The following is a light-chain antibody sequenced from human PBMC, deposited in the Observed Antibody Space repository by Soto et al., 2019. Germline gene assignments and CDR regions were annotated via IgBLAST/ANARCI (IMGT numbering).Light chain of an antibody. J-gene: IGLJ1*01. CDR3: SSYTSNITPYV. CDR2: HVT. Sequence: QAASMSGSPGQSITISCTGTSSDVGGYNFVSWYQQHPGKAPKLMIYHVTNRPSGVSSRFSGSKSGNTASLTISGLQAEDEADYYCSSYTSNITPYVFGTGTKLTVL. V-gene: IGLV2-14*01. CDR1: SSDVGGYNF.